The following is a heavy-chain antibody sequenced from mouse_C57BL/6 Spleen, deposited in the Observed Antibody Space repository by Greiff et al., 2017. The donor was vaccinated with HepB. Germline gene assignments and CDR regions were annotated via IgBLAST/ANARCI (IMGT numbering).Heavy chain of an antibody. CDR2: INPNNGGT. CDR3: ARSAQLFYYAMDY. Sequence: VQLKHSGPELVKPGASVKMSCKASGYTFTDYNMHWVKQSHGKSLEWIGYINPNNGGTSYNQKFKGKATLTVNRSSSTAYMELRSLTSEDSAVYYCARSAQLFYYAMDYWGQGTSVTVSS. V-gene: IGHV1-22*01. D-gene: IGHD1-3*01. J-gene: IGHJ4*01. CDR1: GYTFTDYN.